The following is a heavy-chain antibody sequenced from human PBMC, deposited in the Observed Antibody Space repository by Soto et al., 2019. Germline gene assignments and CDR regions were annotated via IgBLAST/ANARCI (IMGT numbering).Heavy chain of an antibody. V-gene: IGHV1-69*01. J-gene: IGHJ4*02. D-gene: IGHD6-19*01. CDR1: GGTFSTYA. Sequence: QVQLVQSGAEVKQPGSSVKVSCKTSGGTFSTYAIYWVRQAPGQGLEWMVAIIPLFGTADYAQKFQGRVTITADESTSTAYMELSSLRSEDTAVYYCARPKGSYSSGYYYFDYWGQGTLVTGSS. CDR3: ARPKGSYSSGYYYFDY. CDR2: IIPLFGTA.